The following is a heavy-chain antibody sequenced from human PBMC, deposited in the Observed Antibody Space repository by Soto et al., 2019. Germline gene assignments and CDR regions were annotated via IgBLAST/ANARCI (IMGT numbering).Heavy chain of an antibody. D-gene: IGHD3-3*01. CDR2: IYYSGST. CDR1: GGSISSYY. V-gene: IGHV4-59*01. CDR3: ARGRDFYNWFDP. Sequence: SETLSLTCTVSGGSISSYYWSWIRQPPGKGLEWIGYIYYSGSTNYNPSLKSRVTISVDTSKNQFSLKLSSVTAADTAVYYCARGRDFYNWFDPWGQGTLVTVSS. J-gene: IGHJ5*02.